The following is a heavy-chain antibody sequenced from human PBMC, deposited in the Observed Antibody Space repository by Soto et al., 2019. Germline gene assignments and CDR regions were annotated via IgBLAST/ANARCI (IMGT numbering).Heavy chain of an antibody. J-gene: IGHJ5*02. CDR2: IYYSGST. V-gene: IGHV4-39*02. D-gene: IGHD1-1*01. Sequence: PSETLSLTCTVSGGSISSSSYYWGWIRQPPGKGLEWIGSIYYSGSTYYNPSLKSRVTISVDTSKNQFSLKLSSVTAADTAVYYCVRDSNNNWWGSWTWGQGTLVTVSS. CDR3: VRDSNNNWWGSWT. CDR1: GGSISSSSYY.